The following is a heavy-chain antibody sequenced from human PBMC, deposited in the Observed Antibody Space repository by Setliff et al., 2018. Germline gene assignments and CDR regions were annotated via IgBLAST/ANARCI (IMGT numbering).Heavy chain of an antibody. CDR2: ISSSSSTI. J-gene: IGHJ3*02. CDR3: ARDLKGYYYDSSGYRHDAFDI. V-gene: IGHV3-48*04. CDR1: GFTFSSYS. D-gene: IGHD3-22*01. Sequence: GGSLRLSCAASGFTFSSYSVNWVRQAPGKGLEWVSYISSSSSTIYYADSVKGRFTISRDNAKNSLYLQMNSLRAEDTAVYYCARDLKGYYYDSSGYRHDAFDIWGQGTMVTVSS.